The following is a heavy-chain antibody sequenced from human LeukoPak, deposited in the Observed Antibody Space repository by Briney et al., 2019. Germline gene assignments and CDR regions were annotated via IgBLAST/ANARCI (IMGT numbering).Heavy chain of an antibody. Sequence: GASVKVSCKASGYTFTSYGIGWVRQAPGQGLEWMGWISGYNGNTNYAQKLQGRVTMTTDTSTSTAYLELRSLRSDDTAVYYCARDRIVGAEDDAFGIWGQGTMVTVSS. D-gene: IGHD1-26*01. CDR1: GYTFTSYG. V-gene: IGHV1-18*01. J-gene: IGHJ3*02. CDR3: ARDRIVGAEDDAFGI. CDR2: ISGYNGNT.